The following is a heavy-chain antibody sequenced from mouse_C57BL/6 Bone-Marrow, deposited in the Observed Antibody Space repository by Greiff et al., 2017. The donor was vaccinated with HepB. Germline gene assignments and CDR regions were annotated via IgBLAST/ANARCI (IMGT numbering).Heavy chain of an antibody. V-gene: IGHV1-82*01. CDR3: ARWGYYGSRPFAY. D-gene: IGHD1-1*01. J-gene: IGHJ3*01. CDR2: IYPGDGDT. Sequence: QVQLKQSGPELVKPGASVKISCKASGYAFSSSWMNWVKQRPGKGLEWIGRIYPGDGDTNYNGKFKGKATLTADKSSSTAYMQLSSLTSEDSAVYFCARWGYYGSRPFAYWGQGTLVTVSA. CDR1: GYAFSSSW.